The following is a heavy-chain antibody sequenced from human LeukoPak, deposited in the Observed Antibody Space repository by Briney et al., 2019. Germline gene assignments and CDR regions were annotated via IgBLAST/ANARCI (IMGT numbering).Heavy chain of an antibody. Sequence: SETLSLTCAVYGGSFSGYYWSWIRQPPGKGLEWIGEINHSGSTNYNPSLKSRVTISVDTSKNQFSLKLSSVTAADTAVYYCARGIPYTGFLEWLPHYFDYWGQGTLVTVSS. CDR2: INHSGST. CDR3: ARGIPYTGFLEWLPHYFDY. V-gene: IGHV4-34*01. J-gene: IGHJ4*02. CDR1: GGSFSGYY. D-gene: IGHD3-3*01.